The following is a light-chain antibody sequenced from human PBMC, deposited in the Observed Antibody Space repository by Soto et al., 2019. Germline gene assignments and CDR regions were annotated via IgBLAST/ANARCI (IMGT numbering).Light chain of an antibody. CDR2: GAS. CDR1: QIVSSDY. J-gene: IGKJ4*01. Sequence: VLTQSPGTLSLSPGERATLSCRASQIVSSDYLAWYQQKPGQAPRLLIYGASSRATGTPDRFTGSGSGTDFTLAISKLEPEDLAVYFCQQYDTSPTFGGGTKVEIK. CDR3: QQYDTSPT. V-gene: IGKV3-20*01.